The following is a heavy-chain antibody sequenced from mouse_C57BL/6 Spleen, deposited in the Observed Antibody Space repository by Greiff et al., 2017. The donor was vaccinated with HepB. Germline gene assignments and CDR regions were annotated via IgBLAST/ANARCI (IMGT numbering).Heavy chain of an antibody. J-gene: IGHJ4*01. Sequence: EVQGVESGGGLVKPGGSLKLSCAASGFTFSSYAMSWVRQTPEKRLEWVATISDGGSYTYYPDNVKGRFTISRDNDKNNLYLQMSHLKSEDTAMYYCARDRWGLYDYGMDYWGQGTSVTVSS. D-gene: IGHD2-4*01. CDR3: ARDRWGLYDYGMDY. V-gene: IGHV5-4*01. CDR1: GFTFSSYA. CDR2: ISDGGSYT.